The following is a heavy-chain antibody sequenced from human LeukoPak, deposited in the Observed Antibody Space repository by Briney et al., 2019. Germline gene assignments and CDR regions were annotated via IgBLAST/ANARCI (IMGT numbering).Heavy chain of an antibody. J-gene: IGHJ4*02. D-gene: IGHD3-16*01. CDR2: ISSSGSYI. Sequence: GGSLRLSCAASGFTFSSYTMNWVRQAPGKGLEWVSSISSSGSYIFYADSVKGRFTISRDNAKNSVYLQMNSLRAEDTAVYYCADLGEYWGQGTLVTVSS. CDR3: ADLGEY. V-gene: IGHV3-21*01. CDR1: GFTFSSYT.